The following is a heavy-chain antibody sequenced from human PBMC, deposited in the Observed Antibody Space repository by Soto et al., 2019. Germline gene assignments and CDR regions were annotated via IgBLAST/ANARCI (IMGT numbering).Heavy chain of an antibody. D-gene: IGHD3-9*01. V-gene: IGHV3-48*01. Sequence: EVQLVESGGGLVQPGGSLRLSCAASGFTFSSYSMNWVRQAPGKGLEWVSYISSSSSTIYYADSVKGRFTISRDNAKNSLYLQMNSLRAEDTAVYYCARVEKTGYSWYFDLWGRGTLVTVSS. CDR3: ARVEKTGYSWYFDL. J-gene: IGHJ2*01. CDR1: GFTFSSYS. CDR2: ISSSSSTI.